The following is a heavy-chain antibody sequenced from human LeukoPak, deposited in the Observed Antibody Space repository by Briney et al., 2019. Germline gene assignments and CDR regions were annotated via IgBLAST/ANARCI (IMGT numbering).Heavy chain of an antibody. Sequence: KTGGSLRLSCAASGFTFSSYSMNWVRQAPGKGLEWVSSISSSSSYIYYADSVKGRFTISRDNAKNSLYLQMSSLRAEDTAVYYCARPTGWQLARNYYYMDVWGKGTTVTVSS. D-gene: IGHD6-6*01. CDR2: ISSSSSYI. CDR3: ARPTGWQLARNYYYMDV. CDR1: GFTFSSYS. V-gene: IGHV3-21*01. J-gene: IGHJ6*03.